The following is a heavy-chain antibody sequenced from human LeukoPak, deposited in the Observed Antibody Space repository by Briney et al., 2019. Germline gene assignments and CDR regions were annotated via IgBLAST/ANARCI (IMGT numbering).Heavy chain of an antibody. CDR1: GYTFRSCG. Sequence: GASVKVSCKASGYTFRSCGLSWVRQAPGQGLEWLGWISAYNGDTRHEQNFQGRVTLTTDTSTTTAYMELTNLRSDDTAVYYCARVGMAIGWSLDLWGRGTLVTVSS. J-gene: IGHJ2*01. CDR2: ISAYNGDT. V-gene: IGHV1-18*01. D-gene: IGHD2-21*01. CDR3: ARVGMAIGWSLDL.